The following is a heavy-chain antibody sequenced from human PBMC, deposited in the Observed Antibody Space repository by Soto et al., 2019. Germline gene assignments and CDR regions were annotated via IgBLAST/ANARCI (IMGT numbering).Heavy chain of an antibody. CDR3: ARVSTYCSGGSCYSENYYHYMDV. CDR1: GYTFTSYD. Sequence: VASVKVSCKASGYTFTSYDINWVRQATGQGLEWMGWMNPNSGNTGYAQKFQGRVTMTRNTSISTAYMELSSLRSEDTAVYYCARVSTYCSGGSCYSENYYHYMDVWGKGTTVTVSS. D-gene: IGHD2-15*01. V-gene: IGHV1-8*01. J-gene: IGHJ6*03. CDR2: MNPNSGNT.